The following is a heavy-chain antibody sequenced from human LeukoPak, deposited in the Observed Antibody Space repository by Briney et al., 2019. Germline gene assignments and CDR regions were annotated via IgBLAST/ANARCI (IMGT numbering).Heavy chain of an antibody. CDR1: GYSISSGYY. CDR3: ARKDGDH. J-gene: IGHJ4*02. V-gene: IGHV4-38-2*02. CDR2: IYHSGST. Sequence: SETLSLTCTVSGYSISSGYYWGWIRQPPGKGLEWIGSIYHSGSTYYNPSLKSRVTISVDTSRNQFSLKLNTVTAADTAVYYCARKDGDHWGQGTLVTVSS.